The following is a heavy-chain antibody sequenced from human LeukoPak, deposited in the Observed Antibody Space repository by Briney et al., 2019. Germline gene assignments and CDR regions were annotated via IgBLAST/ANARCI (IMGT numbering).Heavy chain of an antibody. CDR3: AREMVRAEDY. D-gene: IGHD3-10*01. J-gene: IGHJ4*02. V-gene: IGHV4-34*01. CDR2: INHSGST. CDR1: GGSFSGYY. Sequence: PSETLSLTCAVYGGSFSGYYWSWIRQPPGKGLEWIGEINHSGSTNYNPPLKRRVTISVDTSKNQFSLKLSSVTAADTAVYYCAREMVRAEDYWGQGTLVTVSS.